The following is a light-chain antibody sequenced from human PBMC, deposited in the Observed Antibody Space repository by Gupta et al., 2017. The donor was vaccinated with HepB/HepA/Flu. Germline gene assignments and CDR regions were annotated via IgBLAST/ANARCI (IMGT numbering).Light chain of an antibody. CDR2: EVV. Sequence: QSALTQPPSVSGSPGQSVNISCTGTSSDIGSYNRVSWYQQSPGTAPKLIIYEVVNRPSGVPDRFSGSKSGNTASLTISGLQTEDEAYYYCSSYTTSSTYVFGIGTKVTVL. CDR1: SSDIGSYNR. V-gene: IGLV2-18*02. J-gene: IGLJ1*01. CDR3: SSYTTSSTYV.